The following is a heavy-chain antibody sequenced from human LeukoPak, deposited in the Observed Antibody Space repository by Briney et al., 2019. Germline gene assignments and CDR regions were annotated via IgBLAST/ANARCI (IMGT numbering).Heavy chain of an antibody. J-gene: IGHJ4*03. V-gene: IGHV4-59*11. Sequence: SETLSLTCIVSGGPISTHYWSWSRQPPGKGLEWIGYNDYSGSTNYNPSLKSRVTISVDTSKNQFSLKMRSLSAADTALYYCARGATISETGYFDFWGQGTLVTVSS. CDR1: GGPISTHY. CDR3: ARGATISETGYFDF. D-gene: IGHD5-24*01. CDR2: NDYSGST.